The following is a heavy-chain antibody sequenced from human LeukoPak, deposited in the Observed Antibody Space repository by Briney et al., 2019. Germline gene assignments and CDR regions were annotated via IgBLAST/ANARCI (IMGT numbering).Heavy chain of an antibody. CDR3: ARAGGDSSSWYGAFDI. Sequence: SETLSLTCTVSGGSISSSSYYWGWIRQPPGKGLEWIGSIYYSGSTYYNPSLKSRVTISVDTSKNQFSLKLSSVTAADTAVYYCARAGGDSSSWYGAFDIWGQGTMVTVSS. CDR1: GGSISSSSYY. V-gene: IGHV4-39*07. CDR2: IYYSGST. J-gene: IGHJ3*02. D-gene: IGHD6-13*01.